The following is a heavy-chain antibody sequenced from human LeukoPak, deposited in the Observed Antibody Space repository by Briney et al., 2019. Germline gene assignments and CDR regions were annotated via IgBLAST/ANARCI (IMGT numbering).Heavy chain of an antibody. J-gene: IGHJ4*02. CDR2: IYYGGNT. CDR3: ARRDYAWGSYDNFDY. CDR1: GDSVSSSICY. V-gene: IGHV4-39*07. D-gene: IGHD3-16*01. Sequence: SETLSLTCTVSGDSVSSSICYWGWIRQPPGKGLGWTGNIYYGGNTYYNPSLKSRVTISVDTSKNRFSLKLSSVTAADTAVYYCARRDYAWGSYDNFDYWGQGTLVTVSS.